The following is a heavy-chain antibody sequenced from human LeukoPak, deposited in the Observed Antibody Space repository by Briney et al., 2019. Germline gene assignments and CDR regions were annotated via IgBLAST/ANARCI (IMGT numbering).Heavy chain of an antibody. CDR1: GFTFSDYY. J-gene: IGHJ6*02. CDR2: ISSSGSTI. D-gene: IGHD4/OR15-4a*01. Sequence: GGSLRLSCAASGFTFSDYYMSWIRQAPGKGLEWVSYISSSGSTIYYADSVKGRFTISRGNAKNSLYLHMNSLRAEDTAVYYCARDLPLRGAYYYYGMDVWGQGTTVTVSS. CDR3: ARDLPLRGAYYYYGMDV. V-gene: IGHV3-11*01.